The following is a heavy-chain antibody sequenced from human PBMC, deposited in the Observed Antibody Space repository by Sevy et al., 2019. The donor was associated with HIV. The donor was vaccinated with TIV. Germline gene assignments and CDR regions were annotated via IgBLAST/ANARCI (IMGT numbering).Heavy chain of an antibody. Sequence: GGSLRLSCAASGFTFSSYAMSWVRQAPGKGLEWVSAISGSGGSTYYADSVKGRLTISRDNSKNTLYLQMNSLRAEDTAVYYCAKDRRNYYDSSGYYYFDYWGQGTLVTVSS. D-gene: IGHD3-22*01. CDR1: GFTFSSYA. CDR3: AKDRRNYYDSSGYYYFDY. CDR2: ISGSGGST. J-gene: IGHJ4*02. V-gene: IGHV3-23*01.